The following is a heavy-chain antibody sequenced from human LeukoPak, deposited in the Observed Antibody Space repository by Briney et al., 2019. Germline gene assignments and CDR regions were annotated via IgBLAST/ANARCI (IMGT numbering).Heavy chain of an antibody. V-gene: IGHV4-39*07. J-gene: IGHJ6*03. CDR1: GGSISSSSYY. CDR3: ARDPYSGSYGNYYYYFMDV. CDR2: MYSSGST. Sequence: SETLSLTCTVSGGSISSSSYYWGWIRQPPGKGLEWIGSMYSSGSTYYNPSLKSRVTISVDTSKNQFSLKLSSVTAADTAVYYCARDPYSGSYGNYYYYFMDVWGKGTTVTISS. D-gene: IGHD1-26*01.